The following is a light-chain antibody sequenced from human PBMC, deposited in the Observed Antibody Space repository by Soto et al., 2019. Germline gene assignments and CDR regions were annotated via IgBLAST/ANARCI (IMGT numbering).Light chain of an antibody. Sequence: IEMTQSPSSLSASVVETIAITFRASQSISSSLNWFQHSPGQPPKLLLFAASNLHAGVPPRFSGSGSGTSFSLTIRSLQPEDFATYYCQQSFNFPRTFGPGTRV. V-gene: IGKV1-39*01. CDR3: QQSFNFPRT. CDR1: QSISSS. J-gene: IGKJ1*01. CDR2: AAS.